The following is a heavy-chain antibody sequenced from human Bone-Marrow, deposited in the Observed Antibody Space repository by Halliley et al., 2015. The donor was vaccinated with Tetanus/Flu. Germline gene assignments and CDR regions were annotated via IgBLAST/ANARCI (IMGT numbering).Heavy chain of an antibody. J-gene: IGHJ6*02. Sequence: TLSLTCTVSGGSLSGYYLNWIRQPPGKGLEWLGLISYTGSTNYNPSLQSRVTLSGDMSRNQLSLNLIEVTAADTATYFCARGLLIEDPNYVWGSFRRNHNCYTVWGQGTPVTVSS. D-gene: IGHD3-16*02. CDR3: ARGLLIEDPNYVWGSFRRNHNCYTV. CDR2: ISYTGST. CDR1: GGSLSGYY. V-gene: IGHV4-59*01.